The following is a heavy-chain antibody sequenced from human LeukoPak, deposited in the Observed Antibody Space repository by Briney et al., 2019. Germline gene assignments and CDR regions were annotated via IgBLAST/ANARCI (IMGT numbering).Heavy chain of an antibody. D-gene: IGHD3-3*01. CDR2: IIPIFGTA. J-gene: IGHJ3*02. V-gene: IGHV1-69*05. CDR3: ARVVTIFGVVIDDAFDI. CDR1: GGTFSSYA. Sequence: SVKVSCKASGGTFSSYAISWVRQAPGQGLEWMGGIIPIFGTANYAQKFQGRVTITTDESTSTAYMELSSLRSEDTAVYYCARVVTIFGVVIDDAFDIWGQGTMVTLSS.